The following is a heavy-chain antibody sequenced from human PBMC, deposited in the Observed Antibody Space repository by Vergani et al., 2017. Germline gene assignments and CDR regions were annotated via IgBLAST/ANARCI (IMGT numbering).Heavy chain of an antibody. Sequence: QLQLQESGPGLVKPSETLSLTCTVSGGSISSSSYYWGWIRQPPGKGLEWIGSIYYSGSTYYNPSLKSRVTVSVDTSKNQFSLKLSSVTAADTAVYYCARHEMGATALRTFDYWGQGTLVTVSS. CDR2: IYYSGST. D-gene: IGHD1-26*01. CDR1: GGSISSSSYY. V-gene: IGHV4-39*01. CDR3: ARHEMGATALRTFDY. J-gene: IGHJ4*02.